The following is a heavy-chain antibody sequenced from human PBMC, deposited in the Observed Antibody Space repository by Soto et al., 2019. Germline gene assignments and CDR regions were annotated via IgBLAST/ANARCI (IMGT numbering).Heavy chain of an antibody. CDR3: ASLGREAYDAFDI. D-gene: IGHD3-16*01. V-gene: IGHV4-4*02. J-gene: IGHJ3*02. CDR1: GDSISSGNW. CDR2: IYHGGST. Sequence: QVQLQESGPGLVKPSGTLSLTCAVSGDSISSGNWWSWVRQPPGKGLEWIGEIYHGGSTNYNPSLSSRLTISTDKPKNPFYLKLTSGSAADTAVYYRASLGREAYDAFDIWGQGTMVADSS.